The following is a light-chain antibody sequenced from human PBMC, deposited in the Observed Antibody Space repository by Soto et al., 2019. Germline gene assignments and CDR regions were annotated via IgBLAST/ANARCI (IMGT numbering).Light chain of an antibody. J-gene: IGKJ1*01. Sequence: EIMLTHSPATLALSPCEGATLSFGASQSVSSSYLAWYQQKPGQAPRLLIYGASTRATGIPARFSGSGSGTEFTLTISSLQSEDFAVYYCQQYNNWPRTFGQGTKVDIK. CDR2: GAS. CDR3: QQYNNWPRT. V-gene: IGKV3-15*01. CDR1: QSVSSSY.